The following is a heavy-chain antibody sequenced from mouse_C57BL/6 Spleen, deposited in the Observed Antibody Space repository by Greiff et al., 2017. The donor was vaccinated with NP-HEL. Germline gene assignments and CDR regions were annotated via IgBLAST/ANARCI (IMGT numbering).Heavy chain of an antibody. CDR2: ISSGSSTI. J-gene: IGHJ2*01. V-gene: IGHV5-17*01. CDR3: ARPLNYYFDY. Sequence: EVKLMESGGGLVKPGGSLKLSCAASGFTFSDYGMHWVRQAPEKGLEWVAYISSGSSTIYYADTVKGRFTISRDNAKNTLFLQMTSLRSEDTAMYYCARPLNYYFDYWGQGTTLTVSS. CDR1: GFTFSDYG.